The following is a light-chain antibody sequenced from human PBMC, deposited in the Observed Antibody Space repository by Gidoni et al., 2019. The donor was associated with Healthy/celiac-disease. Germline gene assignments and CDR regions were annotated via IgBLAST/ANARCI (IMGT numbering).Light chain of an antibody. CDR1: QSISSW. CDR2: KAS. J-gene: IGKJ2*01. CDR3: QQYNSYST. Sequence: DIQMTQSPSTLSASVGDRIAITCRTSQSISSWLAWYQQKPGKAPKLLIDKASSLESAVPSRFSGSGSGTEFTLTSSSLQPDDFATYYCQQYNSYSTFGQGTKLEIK. V-gene: IGKV1-5*03.